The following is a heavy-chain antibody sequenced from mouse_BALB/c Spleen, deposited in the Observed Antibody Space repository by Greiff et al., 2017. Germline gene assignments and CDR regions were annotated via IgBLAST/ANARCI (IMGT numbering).Heavy chain of an antibody. CDR2: IYPGDGDT. CDR1: GYTFTSYW. J-gene: IGHJ4*01. D-gene: IGHD2-1*01. V-gene: IGHV1-87*01. CDR3: AGGNPHYYAMDY. Sequence: QVQLKQSGAELARPGASVKLSCKASGYTFTSYWMQWVKQRPGQGLEWIGAIYPGDGDTRYTQKFKGKATLTADKSSSTAYMQLSSLASEDSAVYYCAGGNPHYYAMDYWGQGTSVTVSS.